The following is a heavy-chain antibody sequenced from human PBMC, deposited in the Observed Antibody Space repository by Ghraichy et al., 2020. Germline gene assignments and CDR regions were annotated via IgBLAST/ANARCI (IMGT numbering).Heavy chain of an antibody. Sequence: SQTLSLTCAISGDSVSSNSAAWNWIRQSPSRGLEWLGRTYYRSKWYNDYAVSVKSRITINPDTSKNQFSLQLNSVTPEDTAVYYCARDLPYSGSYYSYYYYYMDVWGKGTTVTVSS. CDR1: GDSVSSNSAA. V-gene: IGHV6-1*01. J-gene: IGHJ6*03. D-gene: IGHD1-26*01. CDR3: ARDLPYSGSYYSYYYYYMDV. CDR2: TYYRSKWYN.